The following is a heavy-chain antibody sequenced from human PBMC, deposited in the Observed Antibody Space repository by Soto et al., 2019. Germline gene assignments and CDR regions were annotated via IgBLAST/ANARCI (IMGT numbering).Heavy chain of an antibody. Sequence: ASVKVSCKPSGYTFTGDYMDWVRQTPGQGLEWMGWINPNSGGTNYAQKFQGWVTMTRDTSISTAYMELSRLRSDDTAVYYCARERREDYGDGIDYWGQGTLVTVSS. CDR1: GYTFTGDY. J-gene: IGHJ4*02. CDR2: INPNSGGT. D-gene: IGHD4-17*01. CDR3: ARERREDYGDGIDY. V-gene: IGHV1-2*04.